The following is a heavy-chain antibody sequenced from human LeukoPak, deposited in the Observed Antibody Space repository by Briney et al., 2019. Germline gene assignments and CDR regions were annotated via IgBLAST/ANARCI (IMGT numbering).Heavy chain of an antibody. D-gene: IGHD3-3*01. CDR1: GFTFRNYF. Sequence: GGSLRLSCAASGFTFRNYFMSWVRQTPGKGLEWVANINQDGSGKYYVDPVEGRFTISRDNSKNTLYLQVNSLRAEDTAVYYCARNGSFWRGYPYYYDYWGQGTLVTVSS. V-gene: IGHV3-7*02. J-gene: IGHJ4*02. CDR3: ARNGSFWRGYPYYYDY. CDR2: INQDGSGK.